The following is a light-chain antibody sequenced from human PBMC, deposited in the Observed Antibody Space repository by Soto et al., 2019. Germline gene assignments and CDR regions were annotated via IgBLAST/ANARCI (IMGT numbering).Light chain of an antibody. CDR1: QSVDSRS. V-gene: IGKV3-11*01. CDR2: ESS. Sequence: ELVMTQSPGTLSLSPGDRATLSCRASQSVDSRSLSWYQQRPGQAPRLLIYESSNRATGIAARFSGSGSGTDFTLTISSLEPEDFAVYYCQQRSNWPQTFGQGTKVDIK. CDR3: QQRSNWPQT. J-gene: IGKJ1*01.